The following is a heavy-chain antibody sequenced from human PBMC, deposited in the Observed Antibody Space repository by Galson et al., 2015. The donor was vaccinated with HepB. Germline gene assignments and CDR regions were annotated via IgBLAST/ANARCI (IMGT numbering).Heavy chain of an antibody. Sequence: SLRLSCAASGFTFSSYWMHWVRQAPGKGLVWVSRINSDGSSTSYADSVKGRFTISRDNAKNTLYLQMNSLRAEDTAVYYCARELSYDILTPHASGGMDVWGQGTTVTVSS. CDR2: INSDGSST. CDR3: ARELSYDILTPHASGGMDV. D-gene: IGHD3-9*01. CDR1: GFTFSSYW. V-gene: IGHV3-74*01. J-gene: IGHJ6*02.